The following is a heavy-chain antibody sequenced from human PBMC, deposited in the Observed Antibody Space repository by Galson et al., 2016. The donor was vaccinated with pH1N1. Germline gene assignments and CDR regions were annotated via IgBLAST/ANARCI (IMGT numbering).Heavy chain of an antibody. D-gene: IGHD4-17*01. CDR3: ARNGYGDYVGYFDY. Sequence: PALVKPTQTLTPTCTFSGFSLSTSGVGVGWIRQPPAKALEWLALIHWDYDKRYSPSLKSRLTITKDTSKNQVVLTMTNMDPVDTATYYCARNGYGDYVGYFDYWGQGTLVTVSS. J-gene: IGHJ4*02. CDR2: IHWDYDK. V-gene: IGHV2-5*02. CDR1: GFSLSTSGVG.